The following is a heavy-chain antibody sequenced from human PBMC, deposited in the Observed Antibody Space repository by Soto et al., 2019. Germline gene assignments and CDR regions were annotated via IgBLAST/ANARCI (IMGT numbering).Heavy chain of an antibody. CDR2: ISAYNGNT. CDR1: GYTFTSYG. D-gene: IGHD3-9*01. J-gene: IGHJ3*02. V-gene: IGHV1-18*01. Sequence: ASVKVSCKASGYTFTSYGISWVRQAPGQGLEWMGWISAYNGNTNYAQKLQGRVTMTTDTSTSTAYMELRSLRSDDTAVYYCARPRRYFDDYDAFDIWGQGTMVTVSS. CDR3: ARPRRYFDDYDAFDI.